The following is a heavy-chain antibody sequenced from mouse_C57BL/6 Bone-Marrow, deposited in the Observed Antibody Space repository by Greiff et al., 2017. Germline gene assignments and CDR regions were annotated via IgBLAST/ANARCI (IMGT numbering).Heavy chain of an antibody. V-gene: IGHV10-1*01. D-gene: IGHD1-1*01. Sequence: EVQVVESGGGLVQPKGSLTLSCAASGFSFNTYAMNWVRQAPGKGLEWVARIRSKSNNYATYYADSVKDRFTISRDDSESMLYLQMNNLKTEDTAMYYCVRHYYDYAMDYWGQGTSVTVSS. J-gene: IGHJ4*01. CDR2: IRSKSNNYAT. CDR3: VRHYYDYAMDY. CDR1: GFSFNTYA.